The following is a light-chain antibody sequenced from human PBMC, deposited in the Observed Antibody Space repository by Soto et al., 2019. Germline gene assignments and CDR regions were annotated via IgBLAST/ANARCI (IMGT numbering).Light chain of an antibody. CDR2: EVS. V-gene: IGLV2-14*01. J-gene: IGLJ1*01. CDR3: SSYTKVDTQV. Sequence: QSLLTQPASVSGSPGQSITISCTGTSSDIGVYKYVSWYQQHPGKPPKFIIYEVSNRPSGVSDRFSGSKSGNTASLTISGLQAEDEADYYCSSYTKVDTQVCGTGTKVTVL. CDR1: SSDIGVYKY.